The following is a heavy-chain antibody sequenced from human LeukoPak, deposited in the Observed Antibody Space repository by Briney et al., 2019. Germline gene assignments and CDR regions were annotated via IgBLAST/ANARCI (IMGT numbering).Heavy chain of an antibody. D-gene: IGHD4-17*01. CDR2: ISGSGGST. CDR3: AKFQSAVTYFDY. J-gene: IGHJ4*02. CDR1: GFTYSSYA. Sequence: GGSLRLSCAASGFTYSSYAMSWVRHAPGKGLECVSVISGSGGSTHYADSVKGRFTISRDNSKNTLYLQMNSLRAEDTAVYYCAKFQSAVTYFDYWGQGTLVTVSS. V-gene: IGHV3-23*01.